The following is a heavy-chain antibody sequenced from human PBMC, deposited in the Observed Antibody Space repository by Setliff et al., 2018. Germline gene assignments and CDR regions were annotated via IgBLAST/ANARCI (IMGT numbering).Heavy chain of an antibody. CDR1: GFSLTTSGVG. J-gene: IGHJ3*01. V-gene: IGHV2-5*02. CDR3: ARSLPMLSEGVDGFDF. D-gene: IGHD5-12*01. Sequence: SGPTLVNPTQTLTLTCTFSGFSLTTSGVGVGWIRQPPGKALEWLAIIFWDDDKRYRPSLKKRLTISKDASKNQVVLTMSNMDPEDTATYYCARSLPMLSEGVDGFDFWGQGTMVTV. CDR2: IFWDDDK.